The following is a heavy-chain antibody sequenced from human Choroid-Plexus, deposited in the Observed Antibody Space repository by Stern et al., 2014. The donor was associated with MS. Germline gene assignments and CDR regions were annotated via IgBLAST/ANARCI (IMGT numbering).Heavy chain of an antibody. CDR2: IYWDDDM. V-gene: IGHV2-5*02. CDR1: GFSLRTDGVG. Sequence: ESGPTLVKPTQTLTLTCTFSGFSLRTDGVGGGWIRQPPGKALEWLALIYWDDDMRYSPSLNNRLTITQDTSKNQVVLTMINMDPVDTATYYCARRVPSMVRGVTFFDYWGQGTLVTVSS. D-gene: IGHD3-10*01. J-gene: IGHJ4*02. CDR3: ARRVPSMVRGVTFFDY.